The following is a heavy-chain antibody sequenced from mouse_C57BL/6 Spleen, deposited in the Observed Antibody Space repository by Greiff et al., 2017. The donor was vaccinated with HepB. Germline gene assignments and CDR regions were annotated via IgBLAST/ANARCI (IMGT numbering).Heavy chain of an antibody. CDR3: ARIYDGYSYYYAMDY. CDR2: IYPGDGDT. Sequence: QVQLQQSGPELVKPGASVKISCKASGYAFSSSWMNWVKQRPGKGLEWIGRIYPGDGDTNYNGKFKGKATLTADKSSSTAYMQLSSLTSEDSAVYFCARIYDGYSYYYAMDYWGQGTSVTVSS. V-gene: IGHV1-82*01. J-gene: IGHJ4*01. CDR1: GYAFSSSW. D-gene: IGHD2-3*01.